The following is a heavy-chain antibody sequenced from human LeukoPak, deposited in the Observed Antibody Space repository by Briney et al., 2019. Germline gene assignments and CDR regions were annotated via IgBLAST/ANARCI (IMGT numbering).Heavy chain of an antibody. V-gene: IGHV4-59*01. CDR1: GGSISSYY. Sequence: SETLSLTCTVSGGSISSYYWSWIRQPPGKGLEWIGYIYYSGSTNYNPSLKSRVTISVDTSKNQFSLKLSTVTAADTAVYYCARAVTGRGGGWFDPWGQGTLVTVSS. CDR3: ARAVTGRGGGWFDP. CDR2: IYYSGST. D-gene: IGHD1-14*01. J-gene: IGHJ5*02.